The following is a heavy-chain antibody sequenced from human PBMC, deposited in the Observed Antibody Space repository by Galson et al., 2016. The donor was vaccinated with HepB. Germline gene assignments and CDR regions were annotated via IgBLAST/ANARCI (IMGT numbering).Heavy chain of an antibody. J-gene: IGHJ3*01. CDR1: GYTFAGFD. Sequence: SVKVSCKASGYTFAGFDINWVRQASGQGLEWMGWMKPSSGATGYAQKFQGRVTMTRDTSISTAYMELSSLRSEDTAVYYCARGILWGQGTMVTVSS. CDR2: MKPSSGAT. V-gene: IGHV1-8*01. CDR3: ARGIL.